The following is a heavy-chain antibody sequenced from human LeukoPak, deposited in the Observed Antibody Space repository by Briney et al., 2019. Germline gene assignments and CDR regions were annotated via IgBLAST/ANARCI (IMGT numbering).Heavy chain of an antibody. CDR2: IYYSGSI. CDR1: GGSISRYY. Sequence: SETLSLTCTVSGGSISRYYWSWIRQPPGKGLELIGYIYYSGSINYNPSLKSRVTISVDTSKNQFSLKLSSVTAADTAVYYCARDKVPGDFWGPGTLVTVSS. V-gene: IGHV4-59*01. J-gene: IGHJ4*02. CDR3: ARDKVPGDF.